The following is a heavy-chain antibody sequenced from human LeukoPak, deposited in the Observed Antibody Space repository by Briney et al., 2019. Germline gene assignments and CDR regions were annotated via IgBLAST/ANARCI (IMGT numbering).Heavy chain of an antibody. CDR2: IYYSGST. CDR1: GGSISSYY. CDR3: ARRHCSSTSCLAMDV. V-gene: IGHV4-59*01. D-gene: IGHD2-2*01. J-gene: IGHJ6*04. Sequence: SETLSLTCTVSGGSISSYYWSWIRQPPGKGLEWIGYIYYSGSTNYNPSLNSRVTISVDTSKNQFSLKPSTVTAADTAVYYCARRHCSSTSCLAMDVWGKGTTVPVSS.